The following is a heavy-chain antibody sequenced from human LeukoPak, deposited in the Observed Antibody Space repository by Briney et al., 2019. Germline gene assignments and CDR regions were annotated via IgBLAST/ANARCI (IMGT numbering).Heavy chain of an antibody. Sequence: GGSLRLSCAASGFTFDDYTMHWVRQAPGKGLEWVSLISWDGGSTYYADSVKGRFIISTDNSKNSLYLQMNSLRTEDTALYYCAKDLRGHNRMGYCMDVWGKGPRSPSP. J-gene: IGHJ6*03. CDR1: GFTFDDYT. D-gene: IGHD1-14*01. CDR2: ISWDGGST. CDR3: AKDLRGHNRMGYCMDV. V-gene: IGHV3-43*01.